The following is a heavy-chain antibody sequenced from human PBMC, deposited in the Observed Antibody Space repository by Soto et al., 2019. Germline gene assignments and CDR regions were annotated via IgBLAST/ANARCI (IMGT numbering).Heavy chain of an antibody. CDR3: AKGPEQLVHGVFDY. V-gene: IGHV3-23*01. CDR1: GFTLSSYV. Sequence: GGSLRLSCAASGFTLSSYVMSWVRRAPGKGLEWVSGIDGGGGGTYYADSVKGRFTISRDNSKNTLYLRMNSLRAEDTAVYYCAKGPEQLVHGVFDYWGQGTLVTVSS. CDR2: IDGGGGGT. J-gene: IGHJ4*02. D-gene: IGHD6-6*01.